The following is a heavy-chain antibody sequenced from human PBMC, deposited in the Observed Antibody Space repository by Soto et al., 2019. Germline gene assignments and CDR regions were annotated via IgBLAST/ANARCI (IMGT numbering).Heavy chain of an antibody. CDR2: ISSSGSTI. V-gene: IGHV3-48*03. CDR3: ARTTSCSSNSCQSHGMDV. CDR1: GFTFSSYE. J-gene: IGHJ6*02. D-gene: IGHD2-2*01. Sequence: EVQLVESGGGLVQPGGSLRLSCAASGFTFSSYEMNWVRQAPGKGLEWVSYISSSGSTIYYADSVKGRFTISRDNAKNSLYLQMNSLRAEDTAVYYCARTTSCSSNSCQSHGMDVWGQGTTVTVSS.